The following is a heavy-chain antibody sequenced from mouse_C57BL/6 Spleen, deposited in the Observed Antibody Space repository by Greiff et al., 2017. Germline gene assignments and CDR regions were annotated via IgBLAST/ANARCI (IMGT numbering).Heavy chain of an antibody. J-gene: IGHJ2*01. CDR3: TRPGYDGDYFDY. D-gene: IGHD2-2*01. V-gene: IGHV14-4*01. Sequence: EVKLQESGAELVRPGASVKLSCTASGFNIKDDYMHWVKQRPEQGLEWIGWIDPENGDTEYASKFQGKATITADTSSNTAYLQLSSLTSEDTAVYYCTRPGYDGDYFDYWGQGTTLTVSS. CDR1: GFNIKDDY. CDR2: IDPENGDT.